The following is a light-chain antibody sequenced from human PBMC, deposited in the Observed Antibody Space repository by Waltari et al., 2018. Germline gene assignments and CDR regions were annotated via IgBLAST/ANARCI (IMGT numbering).Light chain of an antibody. Sequence: DIVLTQSPLSLPVTPGEPASMSCRSSQGLLHRNGYINLDWYMQKPGQSPQLLIYLVSNRASGVPDRFSGSGSGTDFTLKISRVEAEDVGVYYCMQALQTPRTFGQGTKVEVK. CDR3: MQALQTPRT. V-gene: IGKV2-28*01. CDR1: QGLLHRNGYIN. J-gene: IGKJ1*01. CDR2: LVS.